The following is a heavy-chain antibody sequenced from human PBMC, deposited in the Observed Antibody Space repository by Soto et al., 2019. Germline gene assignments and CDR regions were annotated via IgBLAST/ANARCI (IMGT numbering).Heavy chain of an antibody. Sequence: PSETLSLTCAVSCGSISSCGYSWSWIRQPPGKGLEWIGYIYHSGSTYYNPSLKSRVTISVDRSKNQFSLKLSSVTAADTAVYYCARGSYKIFGVVGDYFDYWGQGTLVTVSS. J-gene: IGHJ4*02. CDR2: IYHSGST. V-gene: IGHV4-30-2*01. CDR3: ARGSYKIFGVVGDYFDY. CDR1: CGSISSCGYS. D-gene: IGHD3-3*01.